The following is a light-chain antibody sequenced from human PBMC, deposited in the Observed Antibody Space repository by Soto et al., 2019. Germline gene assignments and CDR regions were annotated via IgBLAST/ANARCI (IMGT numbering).Light chain of an antibody. Sequence: DIPMTQSPSSLSASVGDRVTITCRASQDIGYFLTWYQQRPGKVPKLIIYSSSSLFSGAPSRYSGSGSGTDFTRTIFNLQPGDVATYYCQKYDSAPFTFGPGNRVEIK. CDR3: QKYDSAPFT. CDR2: SSS. CDR1: QDIGYF. J-gene: IGKJ3*01. V-gene: IGKV1-27*01.